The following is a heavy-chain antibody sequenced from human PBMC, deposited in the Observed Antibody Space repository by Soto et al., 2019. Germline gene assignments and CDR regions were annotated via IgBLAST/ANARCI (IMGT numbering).Heavy chain of an antibody. J-gene: IGHJ5*02. Sequence: QVQLVQSGAEVKKPGSSVKVSCKASGGTFSSYAISWVRQAPGQGLEWMGWINTNTGNPTYAQGFTGRFVFSLDTSVSTAYLQICSLKAEDTAVYYCARDPGVRGALNWFDPWGQGTLVTVSS. V-gene: IGHV7-4-1*01. CDR2: INTNTGNP. D-gene: IGHD3-10*01. CDR3: ARDPGVRGALNWFDP. CDR1: GGTFSSYA.